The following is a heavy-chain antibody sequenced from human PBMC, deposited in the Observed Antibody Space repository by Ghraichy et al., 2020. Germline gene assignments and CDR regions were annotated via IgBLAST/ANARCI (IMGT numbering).Heavy chain of an antibody. Sequence: GGSLRLSCTASGFTFGDYAMSWFRQAPGKGLEWVGFIRSKAYGGTTEYAASVKGRFTISRDDSKSIAYLQMNSLKTEDTAVYYCTRDLFGTSQKDFIAAREYYFDYWGQGTLVTVSS. CDR1: GFTFGDYA. V-gene: IGHV3-49*03. D-gene: IGHD6-13*01. CDR2: IRSKAYGGTT. CDR3: TRDLFGTSQKDFIAAREYYFDY. J-gene: IGHJ4*02.